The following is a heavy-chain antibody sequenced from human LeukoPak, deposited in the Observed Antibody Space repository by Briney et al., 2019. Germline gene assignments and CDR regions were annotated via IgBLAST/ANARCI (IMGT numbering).Heavy chain of an antibody. V-gene: IGHV1-69*13. CDR1: GGTFSSYA. CDR2: IIPIFGTA. Sequence: SVKVSCKASGGTFSSYAISWVRQAPGQGLEWMGGIIPIFGTANYAQKFQGRVTITADESTSTAYMELSSLRSEGTAVYYCARGLWGELPDYYYYYGMDVWGQGTTVTVSS. CDR3: ARGLWGELPDYYYYYGMDV. J-gene: IGHJ6*02. D-gene: IGHD1-26*01.